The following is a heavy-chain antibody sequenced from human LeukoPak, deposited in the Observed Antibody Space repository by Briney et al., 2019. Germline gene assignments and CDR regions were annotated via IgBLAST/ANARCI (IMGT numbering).Heavy chain of an antibody. CDR3: TKDRSGYYDGSFDI. D-gene: IGHD3-22*01. J-gene: IGHJ3*02. Sequence: TGGSLRLSCAASGFTFDDYGMSWVRQAPGKGLEWVSGIDWGGRSTGYADSVKGRFTISRDNAKNSLYLQMISLRAEDTAFYFCTKDRSGYYDGSFDIWGQGTTVTVSS. V-gene: IGHV3-20*04. CDR2: IDWGGRST. CDR1: GFTFDDYG.